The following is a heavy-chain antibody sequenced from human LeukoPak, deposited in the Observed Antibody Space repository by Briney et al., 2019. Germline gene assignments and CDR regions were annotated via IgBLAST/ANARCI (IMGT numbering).Heavy chain of an antibody. CDR3: ARGGWLVHYYYYMDV. J-gene: IGHJ6*03. CDR2: IYTSGST. D-gene: IGHD6-19*01. V-gene: IGHV4-4*07. CDR1: GGSISSYY. Sequence: PSETLSLTCTVSGGSISSYYWSWIRQPAGKGLEWIGRIYTSGSTNYNSSLKSRVTMSVDTSKNQFSLKLSSVTAADTAVYYCARGGWLVHYYYYMDVWGKGTTVTVSS.